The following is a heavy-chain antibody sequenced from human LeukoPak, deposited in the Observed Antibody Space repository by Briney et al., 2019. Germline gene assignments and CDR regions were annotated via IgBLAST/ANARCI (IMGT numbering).Heavy chain of an antibody. CDR2: IIPILGIA. J-gene: IGHJ5*02. CDR1: GGTFSSYT. V-gene: IGHV1-69*02. Sequence: SVKVSCKASGGTFSSYTISWVRQAPGQGLEWMGRIIPILGIANYAQKFQGRVTMTRDTSISTAYMELSRLRSDDTAVYYCARGTGFDPWGQGTLVTVSS. CDR3: ARGTGFDP.